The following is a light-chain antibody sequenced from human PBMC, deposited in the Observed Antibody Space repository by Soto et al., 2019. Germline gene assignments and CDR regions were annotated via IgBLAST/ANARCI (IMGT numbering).Light chain of an antibody. CDR1: QSVSSSY. CDR2: GAS. Sequence: ESVLTQSPGTLSLSPGERATLSCRASQSVSSSYLAWYQQKPGQAPRLLIYGASSRATGIPDRFSGSGSGTDFTLTINRLEPEDFAVYYCQQYGSSPLTFGGGTKVEIK. CDR3: QQYGSSPLT. J-gene: IGKJ4*01. V-gene: IGKV3-20*01.